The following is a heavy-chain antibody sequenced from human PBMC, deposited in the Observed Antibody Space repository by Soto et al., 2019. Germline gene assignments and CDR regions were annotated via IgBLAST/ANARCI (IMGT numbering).Heavy chain of an antibody. CDR2: VNRGGRT. CDR1: GAAFSDYT. CDR3: ARLMEDKVWGSYRYLDL. D-gene: IGHD3-16*02. J-gene: IGHJ5*02. V-gene: IGHV4-34*01. Sequence: SETLSLTCGLSGAAFSDYTWSWVRQAPGGGLHWIGEVNRGGRTKYSPSLERRLTISVDPSRNQVSLELRSVTAADTAIYYCARLMEDKVWGSYRYLDLWGQGTLVTVSS.